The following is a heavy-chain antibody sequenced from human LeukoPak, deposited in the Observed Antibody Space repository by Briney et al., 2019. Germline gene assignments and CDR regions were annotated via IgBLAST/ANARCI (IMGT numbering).Heavy chain of an antibody. CDR1: GGSIGPYY. CDR2: IYTTGTA. V-gene: IGHV4-4*07. D-gene: IGHD2-15*01. Sequence: SETLSLTCIISGGSIGPYYWSWIRQAAGKGPEWIGRIYTTGTADYNPSLKGRVFLSVDTSKNQFSLKVTSVTAADTAVYYCARVRATFPRSGGSCFSYWGQGTLVTVSS. CDR3: ARVRATFPRSGGSCFSY. J-gene: IGHJ4*02.